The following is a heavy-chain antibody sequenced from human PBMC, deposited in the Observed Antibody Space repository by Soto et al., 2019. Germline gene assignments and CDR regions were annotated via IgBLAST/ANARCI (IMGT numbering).Heavy chain of an antibody. J-gene: IGHJ6*02. CDR3: ARYGYYYGLDV. D-gene: IGHD1-20*01. Sequence: QVQLQESGPGLVKPSETLSLTCTVSGGSISSYYWNWIRQPPGKGLEWIGYIYYSGSTNYNPSLTSRVTISLDTSKRQFSLKLSSVTAADTAVYYCARYGYYYGLDVWGQGTTVTVSS. V-gene: IGHV4-59*01. CDR1: GGSISSYY. CDR2: IYYSGST.